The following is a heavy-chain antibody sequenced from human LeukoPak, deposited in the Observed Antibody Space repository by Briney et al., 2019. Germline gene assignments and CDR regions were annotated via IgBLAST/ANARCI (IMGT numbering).Heavy chain of an antibody. Sequence: PGGSLRLSCAASGFTFSSYSMNWVRQAPGKGLEWGSSISSSSSYIYYADSVKGRFTISRDNAKNSLYLQMNSLRSEDTAVYYCARSQYYDSSGYLDYWGQGTLVTVSS. D-gene: IGHD3-22*01. CDR2: ISSSSSYI. V-gene: IGHV3-21*04. CDR3: ARSQYYDSSGYLDY. CDR1: GFTFSSYS. J-gene: IGHJ4*02.